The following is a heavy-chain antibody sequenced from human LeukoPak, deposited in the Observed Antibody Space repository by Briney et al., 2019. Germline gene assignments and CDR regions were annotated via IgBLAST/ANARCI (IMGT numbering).Heavy chain of an antibody. CDR3: ARDDCSSTSCYHNWFDP. CDR2: IKQDGSEK. D-gene: IGHD2-2*01. CDR1: GFTFSSYW. V-gene: IGHV3-7*01. Sequence: GGSLRLSCAASGFTFSSYWMSWVRQAPGKGLEWVANIKQDGSEKYYVDSVKGRFTISRDNAKNSLYLQMNSLRAEDTAVYYCARDDCSSTSCYHNWFDPWGQGTLVTVSS. J-gene: IGHJ5*02.